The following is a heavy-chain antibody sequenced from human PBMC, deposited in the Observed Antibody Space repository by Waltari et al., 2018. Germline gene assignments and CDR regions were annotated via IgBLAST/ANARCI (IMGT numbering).Heavy chain of an antibody. D-gene: IGHD6-13*01. CDR1: GGSISSHY. J-gene: IGHJ3*02. CDR3: ASNIAAAGDAFDI. V-gene: IGHV4-59*11. Sequence: QVQLQESGPGLVKPSETLSLTCTVSGGSISSHYWSWIRQPPGKGLEWIGYIYYSGSTNYNPPLKSRVTISVDTSKNQFSLKLSSVTAADTAVYYCASNIAAAGDAFDIWGQGTMVTVSS. CDR2: IYYSGST.